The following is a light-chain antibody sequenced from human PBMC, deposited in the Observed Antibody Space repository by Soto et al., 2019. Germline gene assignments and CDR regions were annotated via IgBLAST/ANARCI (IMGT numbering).Light chain of an antibody. Sequence: QPVLPQSPSASASQGASIKLICTLSSGHSTYTIAWHQHHPGKGPRYLMRLKNDGSHTKGDGIPDRISGSSFGAERYLTISSLQSEDEADNSWQTWDTGIQVVGEGTKLTVL. CDR3: QTWDTGIQV. V-gene: IGLV4-69*01. J-gene: IGLJ2*01. CDR2: LKNDGSH. CDR1: SGHSTYT.